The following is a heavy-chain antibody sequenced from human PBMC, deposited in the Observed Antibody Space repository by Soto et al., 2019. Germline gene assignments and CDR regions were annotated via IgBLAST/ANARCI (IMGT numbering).Heavy chain of an antibody. J-gene: IGHJ4*02. CDR1: GFSFIKYA. D-gene: IGHD3-10*01. CDR2: LSGSGGST. Sequence: EVQLLESGGGLVQPGGSLRLSCAASGFSFIKYAMSWVRQAPGKGLEWVSGLSGSGGSTSSADSVKGRFAISRDNSRNTLYLQMNSLRDGDTDIYYCARGFSAGKGSPPDYWGQGTLVTVSS. V-gene: IGHV3-23*01. CDR3: ARGFSAGKGSPPDY.